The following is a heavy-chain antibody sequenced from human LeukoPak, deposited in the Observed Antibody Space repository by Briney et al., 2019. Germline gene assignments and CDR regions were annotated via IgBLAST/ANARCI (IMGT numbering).Heavy chain of an antibody. V-gene: IGHV4-4*07. D-gene: IGHD6-19*01. CDR1: GGSISSYY. CDR2: IYTSGST. CDR3: ARVRSGWHYWYFDL. Sequence: SETLSLTCTVSGGSISSYYWSWIRQPAGKGLEWIGRIYTSGSTNYNPSLKSRVTISVDTSKNQFSLKLSSVTAADTAVYYCARVRSGWHYWYFDLWGRGTLVTVSS. J-gene: IGHJ2*01.